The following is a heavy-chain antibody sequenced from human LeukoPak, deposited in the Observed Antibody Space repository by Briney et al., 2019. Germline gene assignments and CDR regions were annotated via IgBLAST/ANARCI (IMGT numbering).Heavy chain of an antibody. CDR2: INHSGST. V-gene: IGHV4-34*01. Sequence: NPSETLSLTCAVYGGSFSGYYWSWIRQPPGKGLEWIGEINHSGSTNYNPSLKSRVTISVDTSKNQFSLKLSSVTAEDTAVYYCAADLNFRVGAPPIFGYWGQGTLVTVSS. CDR3: AADLNFRVGAPPIFGY. CDR1: GGSFSGYY. J-gene: IGHJ4*02. D-gene: IGHD1-26*01.